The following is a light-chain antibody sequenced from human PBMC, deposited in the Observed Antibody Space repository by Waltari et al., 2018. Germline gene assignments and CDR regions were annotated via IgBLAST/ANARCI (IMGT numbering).Light chain of an antibody. J-gene: IGLJ2*01. CDR2: DVS. Sequence: QSALTQPASVSGSPGQSITISCPGISSYVGDYNYVSWYQQHPGRAPKLIIYDVSNRPSGVSNRFSGSKSGNTASLTISGLQAEDEADYYCSSYAGSSTLGVFGGGTKLTVL. CDR1: SSYVGDYNY. CDR3: SSYAGSSTLGV. V-gene: IGLV2-14*03.